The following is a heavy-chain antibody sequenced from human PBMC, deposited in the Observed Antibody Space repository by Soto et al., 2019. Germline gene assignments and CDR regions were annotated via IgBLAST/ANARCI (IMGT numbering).Heavy chain of an antibody. CDR3: AADLAYSSGWYDY. CDR2: IVVGSGNT. V-gene: IGHV1-58*02. J-gene: IGHJ4*02. D-gene: IGHD6-19*01. Sequence: ASVKVSCKASGFTFTSSSMQWVRRARGQRLEWIGWIVVGSGNTNYAQKFQERVTITRDMSTSTAYMELSSLRSEDTAVYYCAADLAYSSGWYDYWGQGTLVTVSS. CDR1: GFTFTSSS.